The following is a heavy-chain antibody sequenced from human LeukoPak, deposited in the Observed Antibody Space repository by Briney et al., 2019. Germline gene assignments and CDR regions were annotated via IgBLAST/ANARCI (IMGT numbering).Heavy chain of an antibody. CDR3: ARVIWDSGSYHDAFDI. Sequence: GSSVKVSCKASGGTFSSYAISWVRQAPGQGLEWMGGIIPIFGTANYAQKFQGRVTITADEPTSTAYMELSSLRSEDTAVYYCARVIWDSGSYHDAFDIRGQGTMVTVSS. D-gene: IGHD1-26*01. V-gene: IGHV1-69*01. CDR2: IIPIFGTA. CDR1: GGTFSSYA. J-gene: IGHJ3*02.